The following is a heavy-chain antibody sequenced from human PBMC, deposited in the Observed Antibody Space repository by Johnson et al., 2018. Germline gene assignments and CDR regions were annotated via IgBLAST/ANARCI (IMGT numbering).Heavy chain of an antibody. CDR3: ARSRDMVVVGADY. CDR1: GGTFSSYT. D-gene: IGHD2-15*01. V-gene: IGHV1-46*01. J-gene: IGHJ4*02. CDR2: INPSGGTT. Sequence: QVQLVQAGAEVKKPGSSVKVSCKASGGTFSSYTISWVRPAPGQGLEWMGIINPSGGTTTYAQNFQGRVAMTRDTSTSTVYMEVSRLRSEDPALYYWARSRDMVVVGADYWGQGTLVTVSS.